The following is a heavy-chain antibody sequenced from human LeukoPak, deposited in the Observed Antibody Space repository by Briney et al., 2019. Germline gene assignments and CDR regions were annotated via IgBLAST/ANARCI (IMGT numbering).Heavy chain of an antibody. D-gene: IGHD1-1*01. CDR2: IGDTDADG. V-gene: IGHV3-23*01. J-gene: IGHJ4*02. CDR3: GRDWKLDY. CDR1: GFTFSSYA. Sequence: GGSLRLSCAASGFTFSSYAMSWVRQTPGKGLEWVSAIGDTDADGKYAHSVKGRFTISRDNSRNTLYLHLNSLRVEDTAIYYCGRDWKLDYWGQGTLVTVSS.